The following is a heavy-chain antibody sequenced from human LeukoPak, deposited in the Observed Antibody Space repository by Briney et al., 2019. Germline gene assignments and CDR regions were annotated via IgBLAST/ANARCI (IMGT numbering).Heavy chain of an antibody. V-gene: IGHV3-30-3*01. CDR3: ARAGRADGDYHYFDY. CDR1: GVIFNNLA. J-gene: IGHJ4*02. D-gene: IGHD4-17*01. Sequence: GGSLRLSCAASGVIFNNLAFHWVRQAPGKGLEWVAAVSYDGTNEYYAESVRGRLTISRDNSKNTLYLQMNSLRDVDTAIYFCARAGRADGDYHYFDYWGQGTLVTVSS. CDR2: VSYDGTNE.